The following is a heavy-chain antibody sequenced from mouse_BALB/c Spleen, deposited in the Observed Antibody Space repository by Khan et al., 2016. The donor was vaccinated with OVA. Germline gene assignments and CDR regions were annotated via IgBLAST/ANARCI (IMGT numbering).Heavy chain of an antibody. CDR1: GYSFSTYY. CDR2: IDPFNGGV. V-gene: IGHV1S135*01. D-gene: IGHD1-1*01. CDR3: ARPGSPSWFAY. Sequence: IQLVQSGPELMKPGASVKISCKASGYSFSTYYIHWVTLSHGKTLEWIGYIDPFNGGVTYNQKFKGKATLTIDKSSSTAYMHLTSLTSEDSAVXYCARPGSPSWFAYWVQGTLVTVSA. J-gene: IGHJ3*01.